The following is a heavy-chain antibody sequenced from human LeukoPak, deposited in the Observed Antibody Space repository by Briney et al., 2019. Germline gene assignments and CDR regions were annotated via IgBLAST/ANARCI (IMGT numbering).Heavy chain of an antibody. Sequence: PGGSLRLSCAASGFIFSDFYMSWVRQAAGQGLEYIAYISPSSHDIIYADSVKGRFTISRDNAKNSLYLQMNSLRAEDTAVYYCAKTARVPDYWGQGTQVTVSS. CDR1: GFIFSDFY. CDR3: AKTARVPDY. J-gene: IGHJ4*02. CDR2: ISPSSHDI. V-gene: IGHV3-11*06. D-gene: IGHD6-6*01.